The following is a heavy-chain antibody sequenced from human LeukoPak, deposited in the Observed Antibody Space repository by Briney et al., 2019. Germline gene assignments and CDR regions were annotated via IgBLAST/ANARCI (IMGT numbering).Heavy chain of an antibody. Sequence: ASVKVSCKASGYSFTNHAIHWVRQAPGQRLEWMGWINVGNANTKYSQMFQGRVIITRDTSANTAYMELSSLRSEDTAVYYCARRDRRHFDYWGQGTLVTVSS. D-gene: IGHD3-22*01. J-gene: IGHJ4*02. CDR3: ARRDRRHFDY. V-gene: IGHV1-3*01. CDR2: INVGNANT. CDR1: GYSFTNHA.